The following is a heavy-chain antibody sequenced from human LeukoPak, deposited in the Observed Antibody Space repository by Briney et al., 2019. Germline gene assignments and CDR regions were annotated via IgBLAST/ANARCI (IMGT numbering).Heavy chain of an antibody. Sequence: PSETLSLTCAVYGGSFSGYYWSWIRQPPGKGLEWIGEVNHSGSTNYNPSLKSRVTISVDTSKNQFSLKLSSVTAADTAVYYCARDQLLWECIRPNPYN. CDR1: GGSFSGYY. D-gene: IGHD2-2*01. CDR2: VNHSGST. J-gene: IGHJ5*01. V-gene: IGHV4-34*01. CDR3: ARDQLLWECIRPNPYN.